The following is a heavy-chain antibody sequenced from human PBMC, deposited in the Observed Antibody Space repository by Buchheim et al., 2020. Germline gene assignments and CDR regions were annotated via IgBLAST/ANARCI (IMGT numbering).Heavy chain of an antibody. D-gene: IGHD6-19*01. J-gene: IGHJ4*02. CDR3: ASRRSGGYDV. CDR1: GFTFSSYD. CDR2: ISGRGGTT. V-gene: IGHV3-23*01. Sequence: EVQLLESGGALVQPGGSLRLSCAASGFTFSSYDMSWVRQAPGTGLEWVSAISGRGGTTNYADSVKGRFTISRDNSKNTLFLQMSSLKSEDTAVYFCASRRSGGYDVWGQGTL.